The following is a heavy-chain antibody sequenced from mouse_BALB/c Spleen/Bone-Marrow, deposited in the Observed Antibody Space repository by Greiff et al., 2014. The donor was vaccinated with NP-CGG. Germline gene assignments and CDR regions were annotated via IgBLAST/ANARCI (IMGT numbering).Heavy chain of an antibody. CDR2: IHPRSGGT. V-gene: IGHV1-15*01. D-gene: IGHD2-3*01. CDR3: TRDGDGYYPYTLDN. J-gene: IGHJ4*01. Sequence: LQESGAELVRPGASVKLSCKALGYTFTDYEIHWVKQTPVHGLEWIGAIHPRSGGTAYNQKFKGKATLTADKSSSIAYMELSSLTSEDSAVYYWTRDGDGYYPYTLDNWGQGTSVTVSS. CDR1: GYTFTDYE.